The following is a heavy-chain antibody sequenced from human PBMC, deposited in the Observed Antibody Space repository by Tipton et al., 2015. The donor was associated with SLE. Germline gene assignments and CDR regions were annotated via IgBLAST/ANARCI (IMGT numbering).Heavy chain of an antibody. Sequence: TLSLTCTVSGGSISSSSYYWAWIRQPPGKGLEWIGNIYYSGGIYYNPSLMSRVTISVDTSKNQFSLKLSSVTAADTAVYYCARRDGLDGFDIWGQGTLVTVSS. J-gene: IGHJ3*02. V-gene: IGHV4-39*07. CDR3: ARRDGLDGFDI. CDR2: IYYSGGI. D-gene: IGHD3-22*01. CDR1: GGSISSSSYY.